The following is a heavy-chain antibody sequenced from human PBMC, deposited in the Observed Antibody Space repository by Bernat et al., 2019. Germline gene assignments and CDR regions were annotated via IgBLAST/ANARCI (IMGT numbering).Heavy chain of an antibody. Sequence: QITLKESGPTLVKPTQTLTLTCSFSGFSLTTRGVGVGWIRQPPGKALEWLAHIYWDGDKRYSPSLSSRLTITKNTSKNQVVLTLTNMDPVDTATYYCAHSGRAGCSSTGCYRPLDYWGQGTLVTVSA. CDR3: AHSGRAGCSSTGCYRPLDY. CDR1: GFSLTTRGVG. V-gene: IGHV2-5*02. J-gene: IGHJ4*02. D-gene: IGHD2-2*01. CDR2: IYWDGDK.